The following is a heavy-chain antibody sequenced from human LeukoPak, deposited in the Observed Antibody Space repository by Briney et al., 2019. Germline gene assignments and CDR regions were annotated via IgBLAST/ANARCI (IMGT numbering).Heavy chain of an antibody. J-gene: IGHJ3*02. CDR1: GFTFSSYS. V-gene: IGHV3-21*01. Sequence: GGSLRLSCAASGFTFSSYSMNWVRQAPEKGLEWVSSISSSSSYIYYADSVKGRFTISRDNAKNSLYLQMNSLRAEDTAVYYCARSPTTVLAFDIWGQGTMVTVSS. CDR3: ARSPTTVLAFDI. D-gene: IGHD4-17*01. CDR2: ISSSSSYI.